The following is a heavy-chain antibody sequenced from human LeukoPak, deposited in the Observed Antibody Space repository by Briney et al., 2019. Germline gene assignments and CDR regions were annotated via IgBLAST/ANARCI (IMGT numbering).Heavy chain of an antibody. CDR1: GYTFTDYY. D-gene: IGHD2/OR15-2a*01. V-gene: IGHV1-2*04. CDR3: ARGSPSYAQWHFDL. J-gene: IGHJ2*01. CDR2: IIPNTGGT. Sequence: ASVKVSSMASGYTFTDYYLHWVRQAPGQGLEWMGWIIPNTGGTNYAQKFQDWVTMSSDTSISTAYMELSSLRSDDTAVYYCARGSPSYAQWHFDLWGRGTLVTVSS.